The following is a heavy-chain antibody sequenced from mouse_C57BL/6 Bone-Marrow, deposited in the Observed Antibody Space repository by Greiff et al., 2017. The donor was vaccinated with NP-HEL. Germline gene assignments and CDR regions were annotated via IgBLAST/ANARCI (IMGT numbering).Heavy chain of an antibody. CDR2: IYPGGGYT. CDR3: ARRGTTVRRYFDV. Sequence: VQLQESGAELVRPGTSVKMSCKASGYTFTNYWIGWAKQRPGHGLEWIGDIYPGGGYTNYNEKFKGKATLTADKSSSTAYMQFSSLTSEDSAIYYCARRGTTVRRYFDVWGTGTTVTVSS. CDR1: GYTFTNYW. V-gene: IGHV1-63*01. D-gene: IGHD1-1*01. J-gene: IGHJ1*03.